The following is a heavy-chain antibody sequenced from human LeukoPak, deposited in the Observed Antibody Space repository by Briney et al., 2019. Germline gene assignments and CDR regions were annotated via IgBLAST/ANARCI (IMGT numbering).Heavy chain of an antibody. J-gene: IGHJ4*02. Sequence: GGSLRLSCAASGFTFSDYYMNWIRQAPGKGLEWISYISSSGSTIYYADSVRGRFTISRDNAKNSLYLQMNSLRAEDTAVYYCARDGDIVVVPAASGYYFDYWGQGTLVTVSS. CDR1: GFTFSDYY. CDR3: ARDGDIVVVPAASGYYFDY. V-gene: IGHV3-11*04. CDR2: ISSSGSTI. D-gene: IGHD2-2*01.